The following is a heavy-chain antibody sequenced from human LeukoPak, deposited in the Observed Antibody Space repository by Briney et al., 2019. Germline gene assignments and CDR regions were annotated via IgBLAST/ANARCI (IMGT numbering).Heavy chain of an antibody. Sequence: ASVKVSCKASEYTFTDYYMHWVRQAPGQGLEWMGWINPNSGDTNYAQKFQGRVTMTRDPSISTAYMALTRLRSDDTAVYYCARDAWLVGTTNLYYFDYWGQGTRVTVSS. J-gene: IGHJ4*02. CDR1: EYTFTDYY. CDR2: INPNSGDT. V-gene: IGHV1-2*02. CDR3: ARDAWLVGTTNLYYFDY. D-gene: IGHD1-26*01.